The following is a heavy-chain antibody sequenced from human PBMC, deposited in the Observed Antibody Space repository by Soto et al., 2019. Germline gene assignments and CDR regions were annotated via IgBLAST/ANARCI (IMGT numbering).Heavy chain of an antibody. CDR3: ERDLRGYSYGYDAFDI. CDR2: ISHSGIT. CDR1: GGSITNFY. J-gene: IGHJ3*02. Sequence: SETLSLTCTVSGGSITNFYWSWIRQPPGKRLEWMGYISHSGITNYNPSLKSRITISVDTSKDQFSLKLNSVTAADAAVYYCERDLRGYSYGYDAFDIWGQGTTVTVSS. D-gene: IGHD5-18*01. V-gene: IGHV4-59*01.